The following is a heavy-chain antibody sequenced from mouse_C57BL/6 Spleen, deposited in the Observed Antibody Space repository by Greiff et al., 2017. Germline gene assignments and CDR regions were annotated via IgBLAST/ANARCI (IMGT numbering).Heavy chain of an antibody. V-gene: IGHV1-81*01. CDR3: ARGYHGYGFDY. J-gene: IGHJ2*01. Sequence: VKLQESGAELARPGASVKLSCKASGYTFTSYGISWVKQRTGQGLEWIGEIYPRSGNTYYNEKFKGKATLTADKSSSTAYMELRSLTSEDSAVYFCARGYHGYGFDYWGQGTTLTVSS. D-gene: IGHD2-2*01. CDR2: IYPRSGNT. CDR1: GYTFTSYG.